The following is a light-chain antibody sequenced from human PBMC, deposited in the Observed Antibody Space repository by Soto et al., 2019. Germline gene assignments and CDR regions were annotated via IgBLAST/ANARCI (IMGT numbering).Light chain of an antibody. CDR2: DAS. J-gene: IGKJ4*01. CDR3: QQRSNCLT. Sequence: EIVLTQSPATLSLSPGERATLSCRASQSVSSYLAWYQQKPGQAPRLLIYDASNRATGIPARFSGSGSGTGFTLTISSLEPEDFAVYYCQQRSNCLTFGGGTKVDIK. V-gene: IGKV3-11*01. CDR1: QSVSSY.